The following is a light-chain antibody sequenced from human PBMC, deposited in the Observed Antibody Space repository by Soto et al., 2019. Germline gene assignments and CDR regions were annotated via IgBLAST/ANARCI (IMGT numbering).Light chain of an antibody. V-gene: IGKV1-27*01. Sequence: DIQMTQSPSSLSASVGDRVTITCRANQDISYYLAWYQQKQGKVPKLLIYGASTLQSGVPSRFSGSGSGTDFTLTIISLQPEDIATYYCQKYHSAPRTFGQGTKVEIK. CDR3: QKYHSAPRT. J-gene: IGKJ1*01. CDR2: GAS. CDR1: QDISYY.